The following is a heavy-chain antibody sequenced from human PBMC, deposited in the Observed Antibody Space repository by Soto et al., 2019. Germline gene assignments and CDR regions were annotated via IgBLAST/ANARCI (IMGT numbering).Heavy chain of an antibody. D-gene: IGHD3-10*01. CDR2: ISSSSSYI. Sequence: PGGSLRLSCAASGFTFSSYSMNWVRQAPGKGLEWVSSISSSSSYIYYADSVKGRFTISRDNAKNSLYLQMNSLRAEDTAVYYCARDGGLVSGHAFDIWGQGTMVTVSS. J-gene: IGHJ3*02. V-gene: IGHV3-21*01. CDR1: GFTFSSYS. CDR3: ARDGGLVSGHAFDI.